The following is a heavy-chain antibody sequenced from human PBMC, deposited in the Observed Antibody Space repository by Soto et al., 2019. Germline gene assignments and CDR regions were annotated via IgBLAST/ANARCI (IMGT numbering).Heavy chain of an antibody. V-gene: IGHV3-30*18. J-gene: IGHJ6*02. Sequence: PGGSLRLSCAASGFTFSSYGMHWVRQAPGKGLEWVAVISYDGSNKYYADSVEGRFTISRDNSKNTLYLQMNSLRAEDTAVYYCAKDGRAATGHYYYGMDVWGQGTTVTVSS. CDR1: GFTFSSYG. D-gene: IGHD2-15*01. CDR2: ISYDGSNK. CDR3: AKDGRAATGHYYYGMDV.